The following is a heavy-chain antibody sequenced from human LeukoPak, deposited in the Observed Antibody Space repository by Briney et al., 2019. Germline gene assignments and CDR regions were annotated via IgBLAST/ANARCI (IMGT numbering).Heavy chain of an antibody. CDR2: ISSSSSYI. Sequence: GGALRLSCAAPGFTFRNHRMNWVRQAPGKGLEWGSSISSSSSYIYYADSVKGRFTISRDNAKNSLYLQMNSLRAEDTAVYYCAMVVAANPYYYYYGMDVWGQGTTVTVSS. CDR1: GFTFRNHR. V-gene: IGHV3-21*01. CDR3: AMVVAANPYYYYYGMDV. J-gene: IGHJ6*02. D-gene: IGHD2-15*01.